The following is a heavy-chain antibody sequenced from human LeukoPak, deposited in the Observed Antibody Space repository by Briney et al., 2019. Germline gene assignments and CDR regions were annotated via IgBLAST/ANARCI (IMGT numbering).Heavy chain of an antibody. D-gene: IGHD2-15*01. CDR2: IYYSGST. CDR1: GGSINSGSYY. J-gene: IGHJ6*04. V-gene: IGHV4-31*03. Sequence: SQTLSLTCTVSGGSINSGSYYWSWIRQHPGKGLEWIGYIYYSGSTYYNPSLKSRVTISVDTSKNQFSLKLSSVTAADTAVYYCARQSPLDCSGGSCYPSPFRYYYGMDVWGKGTTVTVSS. CDR3: ARQSPLDCSGGSCYPSPFRYYYGMDV.